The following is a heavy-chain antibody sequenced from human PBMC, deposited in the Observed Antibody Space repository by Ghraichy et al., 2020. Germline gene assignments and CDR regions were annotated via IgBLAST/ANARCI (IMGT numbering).Heavy chain of an antibody. Sequence: SQTLSLTCTVSGGSISNEHWNWVRQPPGKGLEWIAYLFNDGSTSYNPSLKNRVTISLDRSQNQLSLRLTSVTAADTAVYFCARSVSGLDSGEYWGQGTLVTVSS. CDR3: ARSVSGLDSGEY. D-gene: IGHD3-10*01. CDR2: LFNDGST. CDR1: GGSISNEH. V-gene: IGHV4-59*01. J-gene: IGHJ4*02.